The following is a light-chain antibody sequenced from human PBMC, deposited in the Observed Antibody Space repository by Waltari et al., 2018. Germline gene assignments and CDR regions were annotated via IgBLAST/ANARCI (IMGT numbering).Light chain of an antibody. CDR3: QQCGSSPPYS. Sequence: TQSPGTLSLSPGERATLSCRASQSVSSNYLAWYQHKPGQAPRLLIYGASIRATGIPDRFSGSGSGTDFTLTISRLEPEDFAVYYCQQCGSSPPYSFGQGTKLEIK. CDR2: GAS. J-gene: IGKJ2*03. V-gene: IGKV3-20*01. CDR1: QSVSSNY.